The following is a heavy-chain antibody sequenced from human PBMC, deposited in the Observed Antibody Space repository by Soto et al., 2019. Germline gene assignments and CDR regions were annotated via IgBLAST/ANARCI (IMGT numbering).Heavy chain of an antibody. V-gene: IGHV3-23*01. J-gene: IGHJ4*02. CDR3: AKLGMTTIIRDY. CDR2: ISGSGGNT. CDR1: GFSFDTYA. D-gene: IGHD5-12*01. Sequence: EAQLLESGGGLVQPWGSLRVSCAASGFSFDTYAMSWVRQAPGKGLEWVSTISGSGGNTYYADSVKGRFTISRDNSKNILYLQMTSLRAEDTALYYCAKLGMTTIIRDYWGQGTQVTVSS.